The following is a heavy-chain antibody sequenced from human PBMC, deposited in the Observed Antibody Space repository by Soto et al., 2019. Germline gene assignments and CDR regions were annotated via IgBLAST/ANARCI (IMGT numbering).Heavy chain of an antibody. CDR1: GFTFSSYA. CDR2: ISYDGSNK. V-gene: IGHV3-30-3*01. J-gene: IGHJ6*02. CDR3: ARGQGPRAYGVDV. Sequence: PGGSLRLSCAASGFTFSSYAMHWVRQAPGKGLEWVAVISYDGSNKYYADSVKGRFTISRDNSKNTLYLQMNSLRGEDTAVYYCARGQGPRAYGVDVWGQGTTVTVSS.